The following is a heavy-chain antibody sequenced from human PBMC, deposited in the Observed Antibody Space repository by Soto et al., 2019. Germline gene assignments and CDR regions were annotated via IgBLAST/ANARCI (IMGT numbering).Heavy chain of an antibody. D-gene: IGHD3-3*01. V-gene: IGHV3-23*01. CDR2: LSGSGRSE. Sequence: PGGPLRLSCVVSGSTLGTFVVSWVRQAPGKGLEWVSSLSGSGRSEYYAESVQGRFTISRDNSKHTVYLQMLSLRVEDTAVYYCAKFPYAGFWSGSTEPPSSWGQGTLVTVSS. J-gene: IGHJ5*02. CDR1: GSTLGTFV. CDR3: AKFPYAGFWSGSTEPPSS.